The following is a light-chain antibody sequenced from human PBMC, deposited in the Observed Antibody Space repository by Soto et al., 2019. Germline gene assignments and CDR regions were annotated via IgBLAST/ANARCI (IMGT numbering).Light chain of an antibody. CDR2: GAS. CDR1: QSVTSN. J-gene: IGKJ4*01. V-gene: IGKV3-15*01. CDR3: QQYNNWPLT. Sequence: ETVMTQSPATLSVSPGERATHSCRASQSVTSNLAWYQQRPGQAPRLLIYGASTRATGIPARFSGSGSGTEFTLTISSLQSEDFAVYYCQQYNNWPLTFGGGTKVEIK.